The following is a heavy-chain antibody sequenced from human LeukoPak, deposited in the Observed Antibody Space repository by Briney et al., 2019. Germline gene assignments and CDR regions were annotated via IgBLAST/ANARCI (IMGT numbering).Heavy chain of an antibody. Sequence: GASVKVSCKASGYTFTSYDINWVRQATGQGLEWMGWMNPNSGNTGYAQKSQGRVTMTRNTSISTAYMELSSLRSEDTAVYYCARSLDGYGSSWYIDWFDPWGQGTLVTVSS. D-gene: IGHD6-13*01. J-gene: IGHJ5*02. CDR1: GYTFTSYD. CDR3: ARSLDGYGSSWYIDWFDP. CDR2: MNPNSGNT. V-gene: IGHV1-8*01.